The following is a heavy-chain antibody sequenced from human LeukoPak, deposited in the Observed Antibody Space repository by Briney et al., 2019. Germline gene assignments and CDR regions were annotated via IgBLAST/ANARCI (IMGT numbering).Heavy chain of an antibody. CDR3: ARAATVTPHFDY. Sequence: ASVKVSCKASGYTFTGYYMHWVRQAPGQGLEWMGWINPNSGGTNYAQKFQGRVTTTRDTSISTAYMELSRLRSDDTAVYYCARAATVTPHFDYWGQGTLVTVSS. D-gene: IGHD4-11*01. V-gene: IGHV1-2*02. CDR2: INPNSGGT. CDR1: GYTFTGYY. J-gene: IGHJ4*02.